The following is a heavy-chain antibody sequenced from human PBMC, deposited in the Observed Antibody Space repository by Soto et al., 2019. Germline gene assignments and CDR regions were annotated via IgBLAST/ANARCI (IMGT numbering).Heavy chain of an antibody. V-gene: IGHV3-48*02. Sequence: PGGSLRLSCAASGFSFSSYTMSWVRQAPGKGLEWVSYISSSSGTIYNADSVKGRFTISRDNSKNTLYLQMNSLRDEDTAVYYCARPLHFDYWGQGTQVTVSS. CDR3: ARPLHFDY. J-gene: IGHJ4*02. CDR2: ISSSSGTI. CDR1: GFSFSSYT.